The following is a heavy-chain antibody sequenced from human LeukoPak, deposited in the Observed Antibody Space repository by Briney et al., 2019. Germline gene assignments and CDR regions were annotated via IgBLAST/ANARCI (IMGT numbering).Heavy chain of an antibody. Sequence: PGGSLRLSCAASGFTFSSYSMHWVRQAPGKGLEWVSYISSSGSTIYYADSVKGRFTISRDNAKNSLYLQMNSLRAEDTAVYYCARSIGYCSGGSCLKNYFDYWGQGTLVTVSS. D-gene: IGHD2-15*01. V-gene: IGHV3-48*03. CDR1: GFTFSSYS. CDR2: ISSSGSTI. CDR3: ARSIGYCSGGSCLKNYFDY. J-gene: IGHJ4*02.